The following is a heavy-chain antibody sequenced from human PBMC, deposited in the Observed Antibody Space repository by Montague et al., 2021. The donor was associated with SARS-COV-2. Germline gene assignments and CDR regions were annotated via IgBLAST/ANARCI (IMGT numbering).Heavy chain of an antibody. CDR3: ASSYYYGSGTYVYNYYMDV. CDR2: ISYSGRT. V-gene: IGHV4-39*01. J-gene: IGHJ6*03. D-gene: IGHD3-10*01. CDR1: GGSVSSSPYY. Sequence: SETLSLTCTVSGGSVSSSPYYWGWIRQPPGRGLEWVGSISYSGRTYFSPSLKSSLTISVDSSENQFSLRLSSVTAADTAVYYCASSYYYGSGTYVYNYYMDVWGKGTTVTVSS.